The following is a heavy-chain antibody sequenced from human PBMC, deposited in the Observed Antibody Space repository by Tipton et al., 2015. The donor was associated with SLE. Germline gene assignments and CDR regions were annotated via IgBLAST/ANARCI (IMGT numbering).Heavy chain of an antibody. CDR2: ISNDGSNN. J-gene: IGHJ2*01. CDR1: GFMFNSYA. V-gene: IGHV3-30*04. Sequence: RSLRLSCAASGFMFNSYAMHWVRQSPGKGLQWVAFISNDGSNNYYTGSVKGRFTISRDNSRNTLYLQMSSLGAEDTAMYYCARARGYSGYDGVVGGQVPYWYFDLWGRGTLVTVSS. D-gene: IGHD5-12*01. CDR3: ARARGYSGYDGVVGGQVPYWYFDL.